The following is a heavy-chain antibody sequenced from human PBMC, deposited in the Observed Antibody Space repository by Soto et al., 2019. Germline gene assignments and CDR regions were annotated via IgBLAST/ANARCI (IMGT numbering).Heavy chain of an antibody. CDR3: ARDDGRCGWYLFDY. CDR2: IYYSGST. J-gene: IGHJ4*02. CDR1: GGSISSYY. D-gene: IGHD6-19*01. Sequence: SETLSLTCTVSGGSISSYYWSWIRQPPGKGLEWIGYIYYSGSTNYNPSLKSRVTISVDTSKNQFSLKLSSVTAADTAVYYCARDDGRCGWYLFDYWGQGTLVTVSS. V-gene: IGHV4-59*01.